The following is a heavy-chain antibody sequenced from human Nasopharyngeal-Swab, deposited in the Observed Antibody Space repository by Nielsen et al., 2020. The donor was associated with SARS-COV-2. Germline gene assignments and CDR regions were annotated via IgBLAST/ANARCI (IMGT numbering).Heavy chain of an antibody. CDR3: VKARGSGNYYSFEY. Sequence: GGSLRLSCAASGFTLEDYTMHWVRQSPGKGLEGVSLVNWDGSRTYYTDSVKGRFTISRDNRKNSLFLQMNSLRTEDTALYYCVKARGSGNYYSFEYWGQGTLVTVSS. J-gene: IGHJ4*02. CDR1: GFTLEDYT. D-gene: IGHD3-10*01. CDR2: VNWDGSRT. V-gene: IGHV3-43*01.